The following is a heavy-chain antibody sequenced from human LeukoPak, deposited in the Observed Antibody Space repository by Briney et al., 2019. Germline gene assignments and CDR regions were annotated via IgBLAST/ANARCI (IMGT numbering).Heavy chain of an antibody. Sequence: PGGSLRLSCAASGSTFSHHHIHWVRQAPGKGLEWVTVIALDGSRKIYADSVKGRFTISRDNSKNTVSLQMNSLGVEDTAVYYCARDQGDASGWFFDYWGQGARVIVSS. CDR2: IALDGSRK. V-gene: IGHV3-30*03. CDR3: ARDQGDASGWFFDY. D-gene: IGHD6-19*01. CDR1: GSTFSHHH. J-gene: IGHJ4*02.